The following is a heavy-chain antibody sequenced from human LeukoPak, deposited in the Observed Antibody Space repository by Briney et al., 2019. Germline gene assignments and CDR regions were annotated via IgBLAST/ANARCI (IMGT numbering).Heavy chain of an antibody. J-gene: IGHJ4*02. Sequence: PGGSLRLSCAASGFTFSNYEMNWVRQAPGQGLEWVSYISSSGSTIYYADSVKGRFTISRDNAKNSLWLQMNSLRAEDTAVYYCARDASLVGTTDFDGWGQGILVTVSS. CDR3: ARDASLVGTTDFDG. V-gene: IGHV3-48*03. CDR2: ISSSGSTI. D-gene: IGHD1-26*01. CDR1: GFTFSNYE.